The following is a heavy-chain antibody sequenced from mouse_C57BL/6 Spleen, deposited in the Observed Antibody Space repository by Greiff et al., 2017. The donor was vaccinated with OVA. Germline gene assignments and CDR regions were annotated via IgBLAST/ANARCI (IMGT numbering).Heavy chain of an antibody. J-gene: IGHJ4*01. V-gene: IGHV1-59*01. CDR2: IDPSDSYT. Sequence: QVQLQQPGAELVRPGTSVKLSCKASGYTFTSYWMHWVKQRPGQGLEWIGVIDPSDSYTNYNQKFKGKATLTVDTSSSTAYMQRSSLTSEDSAVYYCARGGTVVAEARDYWGQGTSVTVSS. D-gene: IGHD1-1*01. CDR3: ARGGTVVAEARDY. CDR1: GYTFTSYW.